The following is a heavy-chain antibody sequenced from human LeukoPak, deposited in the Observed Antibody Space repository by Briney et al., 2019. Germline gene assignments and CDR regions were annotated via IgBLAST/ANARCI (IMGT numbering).Heavy chain of an antibody. CDR1: GFTFSSYW. V-gene: IGHV3-7*03. Sequence: GGSLRLSCAASGFTFSSYWMNWARQAPGKGLEWVASINHNGNVNYYVDSVKGRFTISRDNAKNSLYLQMSNLRAEDTAVYYCAKYRYCSSASCQYGMDVWGQGTTVTVSS. D-gene: IGHD2-2*01. J-gene: IGHJ6*02. CDR3: AKYRYCSSASCQYGMDV. CDR2: INHNGNVN.